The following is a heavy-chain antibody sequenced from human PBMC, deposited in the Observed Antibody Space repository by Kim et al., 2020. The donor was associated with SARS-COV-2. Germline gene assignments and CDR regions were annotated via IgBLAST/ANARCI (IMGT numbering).Heavy chain of an antibody. Sequence: SETLSLTCAVYGGSFSGFYWSWIRQSPGKGLEWIGEINHGGRTNYNPSFGSRVTMSTDASKNQFSLKLSSVTAADTAVYWCARGRPNTVVTPYYFDSWGLGNLVTVSS. CDR3: ARGRPNTVVTPYYFDS. J-gene: IGHJ4*02. CDR2: INHGGRT. CDR1: GGSFSGFY. D-gene: IGHD2-15*01. V-gene: IGHV4-34*01.